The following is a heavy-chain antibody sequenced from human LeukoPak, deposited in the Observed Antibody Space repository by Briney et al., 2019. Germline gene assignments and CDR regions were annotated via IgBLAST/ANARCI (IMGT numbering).Heavy chain of an antibody. CDR3: ARGDDSGYYDYFDY. CDR2: IYTGGNT. Sequence: GGSLRLSCAASGFTVDSNYLSWVRQAPGKGLEWVSTIYTGGNTYYAASVKGRFAISRDFSKNTVFLHMNSLRAEDTAMYYCARGDDSGYYDYFDYWGQGALVTVSS. J-gene: IGHJ4*02. V-gene: IGHV3-53*01. D-gene: IGHD3-22*01. CDR1: GFTVDSNY.